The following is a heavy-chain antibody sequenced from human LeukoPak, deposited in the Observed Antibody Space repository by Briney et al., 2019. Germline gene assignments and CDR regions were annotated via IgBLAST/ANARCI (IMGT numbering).Heavy chain of an antibody. CDR3: AKDNIAQGSGSYLDY. D-gene: IGHD3-10*01. CDR1: GFTFSTYA. V-gene: IGHV3-30*18. J-gene: IGHJ4*02. CDR2: VSYDRTKK. Sequence: GRSLRLSCAASGFTFSTYAMHWVRQAPGKGLGRVAIVSYDRTKKDYADSVKGRFSISRDNSKNTLYLQMNSLRAEDTAIYYCAKDNIAQGSGSYLDYWGQGALVTVSS.